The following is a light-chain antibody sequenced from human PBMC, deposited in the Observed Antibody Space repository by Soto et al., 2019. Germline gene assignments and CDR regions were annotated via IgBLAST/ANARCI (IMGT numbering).Light chain of an antibody. V-gene: IGKV1-5*01. CDR1: QTISRW. Sequence: DSQMTQSPSTLSASVGCRFTITCRASQTISRWLAWYQQKPGKAPRLLIYTASTLESGVPSRFSGGGSGTEFTLTISSLQPDDFATYYCQQYKTPWTFGQGTKVDIK. CDR3: QQYKTPWT. J-gene: IGKJ1*01. CDR2: TAS.